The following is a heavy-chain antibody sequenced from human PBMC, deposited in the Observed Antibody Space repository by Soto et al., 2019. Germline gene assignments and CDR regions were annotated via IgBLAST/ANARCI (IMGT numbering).Heavy chain of an antibody. CDR2: ISSSSSTI. CDR1: GFTCSSYS. Sequence: PGGSLSLSCAASGFTCSSYSMNWVRQAPGKGLEWVSYISSSSSTIYYADSVKGRFTISRDNAKNSLYLQMNSLRDEDTAVYYCARDSLFDILTGYYYFDYWGQGTLVTVSS. V-gene: IGHV3-48*02. CDR3: ARDSLFDILTGYYYFDY. D-gene: IGHD3-9*01. J-gene: IGHJ4*02.